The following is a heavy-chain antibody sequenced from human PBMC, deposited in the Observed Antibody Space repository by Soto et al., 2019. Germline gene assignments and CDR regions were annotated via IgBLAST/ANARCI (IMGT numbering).Heavy chain of an antibody. CDR2: SSSSGATI. V-gene: IGHV3-23*01. Sequence: VQLWQSGGGLVQPGGSLRPSCPASEFTFNIYAMNWVRQAPGKGLEWVSAISSSSGATIYYAESVKGRFTISRDNSKNTLFLQMNSLRAEDTAMYYCAQMDTMTTSAFDIWGQGTMVTVSS. CDR1: EFTFNIYA. D-gene: IGHD5-12*01. CDR3: AQMDTMTTSAFDI. J-gene: IGHJ3*02.